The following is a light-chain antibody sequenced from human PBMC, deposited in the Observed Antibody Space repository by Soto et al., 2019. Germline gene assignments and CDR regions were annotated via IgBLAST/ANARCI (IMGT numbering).Light chain of an antibody. V-gene: IGLV1-44*01. CDR3: AAWDDSLNGAL. Sequence: QSVLTQPPSASGTPGQRVTMSCSGGSSNIGSNTVSWYQHLPGTAPQLLIYSDTQRASGVADRFSGSKSGTSASLAISGLQSDDEADYYCAAWDDSLNGALFGTGTKLTVL. CDR1: SSNIGSNT. CDR2: SDT. J-gene: IGLJ1*01.